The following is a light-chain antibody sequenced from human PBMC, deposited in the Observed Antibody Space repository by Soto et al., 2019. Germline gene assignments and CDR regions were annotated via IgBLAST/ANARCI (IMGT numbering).Light chain of an antibody. CDR1: QSVSSN. Sequence: EVVMTQSPATVSVSPGERATLSCRASQSVSSNLAWYQQKPGQAPRLLIHDASSRATGISDRFTGSGSGTDFTLTITTLEPEDFAVYYCQQYGSSPRTFGLGTKVDIK. J-gene: IGKJ1*01. CDR2: DAS. V-gene: IGKV3-20*01. CDR3: QQYGSSPRT.